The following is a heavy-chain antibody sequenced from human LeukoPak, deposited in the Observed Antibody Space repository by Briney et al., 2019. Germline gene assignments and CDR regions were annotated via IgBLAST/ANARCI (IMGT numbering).Heavy chain of an antibody. Sequence: ASVKVSCKASGYTFTSYGISWVRQAPGQGLEWMGWISAYNGNTNYAQKLQGRVTMTTDTSASTAYMELRSLRSDDTAVYYCARLIVVPSPNAFNIWGQGTMVTVSS. V-gene: IGHV1-18*01. CDR1: GYTFTSYG. J-gene: IGHJ3*02. CDR2: ISAYNGNT. D-gene: IGHD2-15*01. CDR3: ARLIVVPSPNAFNI.